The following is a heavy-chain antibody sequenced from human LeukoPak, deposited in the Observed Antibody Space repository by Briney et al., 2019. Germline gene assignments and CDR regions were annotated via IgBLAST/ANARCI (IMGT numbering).Heavy chain of an antibody. CDR1: GFTFSAYG. J-gene: IGHJ4*02. CDR3: ATDSIGTATDFDY. Sequence: GGSLTLSCAASGFTFSAYGMHWVRQAPGKGLEWVAVIWSDGGKSYNSDSVKGRFTISRDNSKNTLYLQVNSLRADDTAVYYCATDSIGTATDFDYWGQGTLVTVSP. CDR2: IWSDGGKS. V-gene: IGHV3-33*01. D-gene: IGHD1-14*01.